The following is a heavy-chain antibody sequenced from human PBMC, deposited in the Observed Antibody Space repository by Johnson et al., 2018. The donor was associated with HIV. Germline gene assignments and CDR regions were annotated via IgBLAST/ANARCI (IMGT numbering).Heavy chain of an antibody. Sequence: QVQLVESGGGVVQPGRSLRLSCAASGFTFSSYAMHWVRQPPGKGLEWVAVISYGGNKQYYVDSVEGRFTISRDNSKDTLYLQMNNLTTEDTAVYYCAKIWGDIAATGDAFDIWGQGTMVTVSS. V-gene: IGHV3-30-3*02. CDR3: AKIWGDIAATGDAFDI. D-gene: IGHD5-12*01. CDR2: ISYGGNKQ. J-gene: IGHJ3*02. CDR1: GFTFSSYA.